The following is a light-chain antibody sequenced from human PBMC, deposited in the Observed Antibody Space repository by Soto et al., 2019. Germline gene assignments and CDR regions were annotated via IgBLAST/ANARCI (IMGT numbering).Light chain of an antibody. CDR2: DAS. Sequence: EIVLPQSPATLSLSPGERATLSCRASQSVSGCLAWYQQKPGQAPRLLIYDASNRATGIPARFSGSGSGTDFTLTISSLEPEDFAVYYCQQRSNWPPITFGQGTRLEIK. CDR3: QQRSNWPPIT. V-gene: IGKV3-11*01. CDR1: QSVSGC. J-gene: IGKJ5*01.